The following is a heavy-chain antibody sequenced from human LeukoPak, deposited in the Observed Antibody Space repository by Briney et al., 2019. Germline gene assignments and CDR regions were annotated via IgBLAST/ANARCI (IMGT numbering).Heavy chain of an antibody. V-gene: IGHV4-59*08. CDR2: IYYGGST. CDR3: ARRHSSGLLGAFDI. CDR1: GGSISSYY. D-gene: IGHD3-22*01. Sequence: SETLSLTCTVSGGSISSYYWSWIRQPPGKGLEWIGYIYYGGSTNYNPSLKSRVTISVDTSKNQFSLKLSSVTAADTAVYYCARRHSSGLLGAFDIWGQGTMVTVSS. J-gene: IGHJ3*02.